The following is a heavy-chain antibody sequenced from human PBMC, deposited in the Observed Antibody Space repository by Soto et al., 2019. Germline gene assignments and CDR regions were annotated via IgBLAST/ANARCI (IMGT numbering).Heavy chain of an antibody. D-gene: IGHD2-21*01. CDR1: VFTCSNYW. Sequence: GSLRLSCAASVFTCSNYWMSWVRQAPGKGLEWVANIKEDGSERNYVDSVKGRFTISRDNAENSLYLQMNSLRAEDTAVYYCASARHIGPWGQGTLVTVSS. J-gene: IGHJ5*02. CDR2: IKEDGSER. CDR3: ASARHIGP. V-gene: IGHV3-7*01.